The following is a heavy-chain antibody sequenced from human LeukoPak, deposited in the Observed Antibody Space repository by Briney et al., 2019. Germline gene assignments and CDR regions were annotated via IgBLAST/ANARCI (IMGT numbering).Heavy chain of an antibody. D-gene: IGHD5-24*01. CDR2: IKQDGSEK. J-gene: IGHJ6*03. CDR1: GFTFSSYW. CDR3: ARDPIRYYYYMDV. V-gene: IGHV3-7*01. Sequence: PGGSLRLSCAASGFTFSSYWMSWVRQAPGKGLEWVANIKQDGSEKYYVDSVKGRFTISRDNAKNSLYLQMNSLRAEDTAVYYCARDPIRYYYYMDVWGKGTTVTVSS.